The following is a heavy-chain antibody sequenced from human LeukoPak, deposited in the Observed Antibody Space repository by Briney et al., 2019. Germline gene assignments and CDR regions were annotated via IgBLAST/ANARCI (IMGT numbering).Heavy chain of an antibody. CDR3: AKADRGWGVITKD. CDR1: GFTFSSHT. CDR2: ISGSGGNT. V-gene: IGHV3-23*01. Sequence: PGGSLRLSCAASGFTFSSHTMSWVRQAPGKGLEWVSAISGSGGNTYYADSVKGRFTISRDNSKETLYLQMNSLRAEDTAVYYCAKADRGWGVITKDWGQGTLVTVSS. D-gene: IGHD3-10*01. J-gene: IGHJ4*02.